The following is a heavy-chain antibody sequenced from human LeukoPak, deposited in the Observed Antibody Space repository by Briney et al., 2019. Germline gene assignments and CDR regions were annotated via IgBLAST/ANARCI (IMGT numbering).Heavy chain of an antibody. D-gene: IGHD4-17*01. V-gene: IGHV3-30*18. CDR3: AKTGYGDYGGFDY. CDR1: GFTFSSYG. CDR2: ISYDGSNK. Sequence: PGGSLRLSCAASGFTFSSYGMHWVRQAPGKGLEWVAVISYDGSNKYYADSVKGRFTISRDNSKNTLYLQMNSLRAEDTAVYYCAKTGYGDYGGFDYWGQGTLVTVSS. J-gene: IGHJ4*02.